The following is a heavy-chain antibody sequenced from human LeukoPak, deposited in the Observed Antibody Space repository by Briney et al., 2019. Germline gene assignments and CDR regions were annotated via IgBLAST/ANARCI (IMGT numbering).Heavy chain of an antibody. J-gene: IGHJ6*03. V-gene: IGHV1-2*02. CDR2: INPNSGGT. Sequence: ASVKVSCKASGYTFTGYYMHWVRQAPGQGLEGMGWINPNSGGTNYAQKFQGRVTMTRDTSISTAYMELSRLRSDDTAVYYCARAGITMVRGVISYYYYYMDVWGKGTTVTISS. CDR1: GYTFTGYY. CDR3: ARAGITMVRGVISYYYYYMDV. D-gene: IGHD3-10*01.